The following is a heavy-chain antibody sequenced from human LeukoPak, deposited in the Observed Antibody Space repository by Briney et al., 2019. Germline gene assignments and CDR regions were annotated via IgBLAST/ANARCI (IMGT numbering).Heavy chain of an antibody. Sequence: SETLSLTCTVSGGSISSYYWSWIRQPPGKGLEWIGYIYYSGSTNYNPSLKSRVTISVDTSKNQFSLKLSSVTAADTAVYYCARGYYYDSSGYYQFDYWGQGTLVTVSS. CDR3: ARGYYYDSSGYYQFDY. D-gene: IGHD3-22*01. CDR1: GGSISSYY. J-gene: IGHJ4*02. V-gene: IGHV4-59*01. CDR2: IYYSGST.